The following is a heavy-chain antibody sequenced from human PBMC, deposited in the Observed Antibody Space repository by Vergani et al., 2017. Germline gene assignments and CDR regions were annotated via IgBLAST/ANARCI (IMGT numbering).Heavy chain of an antibody. CDR3: ATPQTVTTGGMEV. V-gene: IGHV1-69-2*01. CDR1: GYTFTDHY. Sequence: EVQLVQSGAEVKKPGATMKISCKVSGYTFTDHYMHWLKQAPGKGLEWMGLVDPEDGETIYAEKFKGRVTIAADTSTDTAHLELSSLRSEDTAVYYCATPQTVTTGGMEVWGQGTTGIVSS. J-gene: IGHJ6*02. D-gene: IGHD4-17*01. CDR2: VDPEDGET.